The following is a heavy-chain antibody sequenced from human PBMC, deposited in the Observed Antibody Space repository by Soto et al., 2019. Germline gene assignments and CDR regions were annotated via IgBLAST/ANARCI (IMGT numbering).Heavy chain of an antibody. J-gene: IGHJ4*02. CDR1: GFSLSTSGEG. Sequence: QITLKESGPPLVNPTQTLTLTCTFSGFSLSTSGEGVGWIRQPPGEALEWLALIYWNDEKRYSPSLKSRLTITKDTSKNQVLLTMTNMDPVDTATYYCTHRRWWSHVYWGQGTLVTVSS. D-gene: IGHD2-15*01. CDR3: THRRWWSHVY. CDR2: IYWNDEK. V-gene: IGHV2-5*01.